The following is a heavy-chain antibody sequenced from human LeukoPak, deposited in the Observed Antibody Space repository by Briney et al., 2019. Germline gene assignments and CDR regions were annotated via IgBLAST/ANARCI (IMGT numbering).Heavy chain of an antibody. J-gene: IGHJ4*02. Sequence: PSETLSLTCTVSGGTISSYYWSWLRQPPGKGLEWIGYIYYSGSAIYNPSLKSRVTISVDTSKSQFSLNLSSVTAADTAVYYCARLGYSSSWYVFDYWGQGTLVTVSS. D-gene: IGHD6-13*01. CDR2: IYYSGSA. CDR1: GGTISSYY. V-gene: IGHV4-59*01. CDR3: ARLGYSSSWYVFDY.